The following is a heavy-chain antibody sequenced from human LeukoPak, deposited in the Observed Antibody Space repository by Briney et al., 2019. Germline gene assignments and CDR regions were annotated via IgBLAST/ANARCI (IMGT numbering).Heavy chain of an antibody. J-gene: IGHJ4*02. CDR1: GGSISSYY. D-gene: IGHD2-21*01. CDR2: IYYSGST. V-gene: IGHV4-59*01. Sequence: SETLSLTCTVSGGSISSYYWSWIRQPPGKGLEWIGYIYYSGSTNYNPSLKSRVTISVDTSKNQFSLKLSSVTAADTVVYYCARGREYCGGDCYSTFDYWGQGTLVTVSS. CDR3: ARGREYCGGDCYSTFDY.